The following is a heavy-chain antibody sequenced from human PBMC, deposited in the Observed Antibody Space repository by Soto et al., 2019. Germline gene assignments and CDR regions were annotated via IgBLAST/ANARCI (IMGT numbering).Heavy chain of an antibody. CDR2: IIPIFGTA. V-gene: IGHV1-69*13. J-gene: IGHJ6*02. D-gene: IGHD2-2*02. CDR1: GGTFSSYA. CDR3: ARDLNPYCSSTSCYTFYYYYGMDV. Sequence: SVKVSCKASGGTFSSYAISWVRQAPGQGLEWMGGIIPIFGTANYAQKFQGRVTITADESTSTAYMELSSLRSEDTAVYYCARDLNPYCSSTSCYTFYYYYGMDVWGQGTTVPVSS.